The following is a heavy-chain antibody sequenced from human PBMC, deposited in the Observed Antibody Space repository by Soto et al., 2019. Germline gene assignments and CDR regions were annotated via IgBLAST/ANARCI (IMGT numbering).Heavy chain of an antibody. J-gene: IGHJ5*02. D-gene: IGHD6-25*01. CDR1: GGTFSSYA. CDR3: ARTYSSAPGEYNWFDP. V-gene: IGHV1-69*01. CDR2: IIPIFGTA. Sequence: QVQLVQSGAEVKKPGSSVKVSCKASGGTFSSYAISWVRQAPGQGLEWMGGIIPIFGTANYAQKFQRRVTITADESTSTAYMELSSLRSEDTAVYYGARTYSSAPGEYNWFDPWGQGPLVTVSS.